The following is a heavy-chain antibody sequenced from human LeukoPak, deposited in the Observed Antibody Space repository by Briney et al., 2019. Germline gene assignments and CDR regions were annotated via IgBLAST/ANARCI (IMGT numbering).Heavy chain of an antibody. V-gene: IGHV1-18*04. CDR2: ISAYNGNT. CDR3: ATDPTGGTRWFI. J-gene: IGHJ3*02. Sequence: ASVKVSCKASGYTFTGYYMHWVRQAPGQGLEWMGWISAYNGNTNYAQKLQGRVTMTTDTSTSTAYMELRSLRSDDTAVYYCATDPTGGTRWFIWGQGTMVTVSS. CDR1: GYTFTGYY. D-gene: IGHD2-8*02.